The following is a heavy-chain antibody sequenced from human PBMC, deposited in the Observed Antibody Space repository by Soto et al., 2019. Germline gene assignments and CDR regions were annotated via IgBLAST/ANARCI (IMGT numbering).Heavy chain of an antibody. CDR2: IYHSGTT. D-gene: IGHD2-21*02. V-gene: IGHV4-38-2*01. Sequence: SETLSLTCAVSGDSIISIYHWAWIRQPPGRGLEWVASIYHSGTTYYNPSLTSRVTISVDTSKNQFSLKLSSVTAADTAVYYCARVRTGMGAYCGGDCSYYFDYWGQGTLVTVSS. J-gene: IGHJ4*02. CDR3: ARVRTGMGAYCGGDCSYYFDY. CDR1: GDSIISIYH.